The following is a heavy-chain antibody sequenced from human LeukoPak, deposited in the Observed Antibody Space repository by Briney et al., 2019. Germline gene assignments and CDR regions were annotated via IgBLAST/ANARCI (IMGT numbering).Heavy chain of an antibody. Sequence: GGSLRLSCLASGFTFSNYWMIWVRQAPGKGLEWVAVISYDGSNKYYADSVKGRFTISRDNSKNTLYLQMNSLRAEDTAVYYCAVPKEYYYYMDVWGKGTTVTVSS. D-gene: IGHD2-2*01. CDR1: GFTFSNYW. CDR2: ISYDGSNK. J-gene: IGHJ6*03. V-gene: IGHV3-30-3*01. CDR3: AVPKEYYYYMDV.